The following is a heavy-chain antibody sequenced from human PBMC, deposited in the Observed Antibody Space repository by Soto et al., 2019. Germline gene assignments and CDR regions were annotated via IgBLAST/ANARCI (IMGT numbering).Heavy chain of an antibody. D-gene: IGHD3-3*01. CDR3: AREHYDLNFDY. CDR2: IYYSGST. Sequence: SETLSLTCTVSGGSISSGGYYWSWIRQHPGKGLEWIGYIYYSGSTYYNPSLKSRVTISVDTSKNQFSLKLSSVTAADTAVYYCAREHYDLNFDYWGQGTLVTVSS. V-gene: IGHV4-31*03. J-gene: IGHJ4*02. CDR1: GGSISSGGYY.